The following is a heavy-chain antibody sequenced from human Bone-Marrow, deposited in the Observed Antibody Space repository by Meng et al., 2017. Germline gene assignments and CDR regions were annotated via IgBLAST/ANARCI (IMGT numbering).Heavy chain of an antibody. CDR1: GGSVSSGSYY. D-gene: IGHD3-22*01. Sequence: QVQLQESGPGLVRPSETLSLTCTVSGGSVSSGSYYWSWIRQPPGKGLEWIGEINHSGSTNYNPSLESRATISVDTSQNNLSLKLSSVTAADSAVYYCARARLYYYDSSGYPSYFDYWGQGTLVTVSS. V-gene: IGHV4-61*03. CDR2: INHSGST. CDR3: ARARLYYYDSSGYPSYFDY. J-gene: IGHJ4*02.